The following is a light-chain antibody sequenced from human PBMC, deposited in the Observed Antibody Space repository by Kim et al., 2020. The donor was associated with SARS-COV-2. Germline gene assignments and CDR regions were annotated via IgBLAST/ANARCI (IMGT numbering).Light chain of an antibody. CDR3: QSYDNSLNRYV. J-gene: IGLJ1*01. CDR1: GSNTGPNYD. CDR2: VNT. Sequence: RVTYSCTASGSNTGPNYDVHWYQPLPGTAPNPLIYVNTNRPSGVPDRFSGSKSGTSASLAIIVLQAEDEADYSCQSYDNSLNRYVFGTGTKVTVL. V-gene: IGLV1-40*01.